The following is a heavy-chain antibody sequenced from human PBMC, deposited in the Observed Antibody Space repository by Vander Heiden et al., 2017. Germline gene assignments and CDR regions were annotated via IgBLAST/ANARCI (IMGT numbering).Heavy chain of an antibody. Sequence: EVQLVESGGGLVQPGGSLRLSCAASGLALGCYSMNWVRQAAGKGLGGVSYMSSSSSTIYYADSVKGRVTISRDNAKNSLYLQMNSLRDEDTAVYYCARVSTAAGRRGYFDYWGQGTLVTVSS. CDR3: ARVSTAAGRRGYFDY. V-gene: IGHV3-48*02. CDR1: GLALGCYS. D-gene: IGHD6-13*01. CDR2: MSSSSSTI. J-gene: IGHJ4*02.